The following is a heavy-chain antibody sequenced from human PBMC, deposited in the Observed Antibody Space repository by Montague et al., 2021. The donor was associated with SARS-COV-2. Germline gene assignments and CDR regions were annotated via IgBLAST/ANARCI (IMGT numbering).Heavy chain of an antibody. D-gene: IGHD6-13*01. CDR2: IYSGGST. Sequence: SLRLSCAASGFTVSSNYMSWVRQAPGKGLEWVSVIYSGGSTYYADSVKGRFTISGHNSKNTLYLQMNSLRAEDTAVYYCAGGLRIAAAGTGSGYYYGMDVWGQGTTVTVSS. CDR3: AGGLRIAAAGTGSGYYYGMDV. CDR1: GFTVSSNY. V-gene: IGHV3-53*04. J-gene: IGHJ6*02.